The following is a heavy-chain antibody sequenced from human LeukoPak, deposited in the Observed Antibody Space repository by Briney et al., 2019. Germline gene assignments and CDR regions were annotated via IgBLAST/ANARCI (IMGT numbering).Heavy chain of an antibody. CDR2: ISSNGGST. V-gene: IGHV3-64D*09. Sequence: GGSLRLSCSASGFTFSYYAMHWVRQAAGKGLEFVSGISSNGGSTYYADSLKGRFTVSRDNSNNTLYLQMSSLRAEDTAIYYCAKGPTYDSLPYYFDYWGQGTLVAVSS. J-gene: IGHJ4*02. D-gene: IGHD3-22*01. CDR1: GFTFSYYA. CDR3: AKGPTYDSLPYYFDY.